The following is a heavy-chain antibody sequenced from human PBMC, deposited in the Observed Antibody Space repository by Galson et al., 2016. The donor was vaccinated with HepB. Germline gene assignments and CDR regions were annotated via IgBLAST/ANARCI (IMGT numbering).Heavy chain of an antibody. CDR3: ARDSEMGGEWNYVPDS. J-gene: IGHJ4*02. V-gene: IGHV4-39*02. Sequence: SETLSLTCTVSGGSITRSGFYWGWIRQPPGKGLEWVGSTFYTGTTSYYPSLKSRATISLDTSKNQFSLQLTSVTAADTAIYYCARDSEMGGEWNYVPDSWGQGTLVTVSS. CDR2: TFYTGTT. D-gene: IGHD1-7*01. CDR1: GGSITRSGFY.